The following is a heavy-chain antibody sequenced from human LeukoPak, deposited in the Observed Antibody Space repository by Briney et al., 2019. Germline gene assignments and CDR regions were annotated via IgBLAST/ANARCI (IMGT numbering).Heavy chain of an antibody. CDR3: ARDRQWLVSCWFDP. V-gene: IGHV3-33*01. CDR2: IWDDGSNK. D-gene: IGHD6-19*01. CDR1: GFTFSSYG. Sequence: PGGSLRLSCAASGFTFSSYGMHWVRQAPGKGLEWVAVIWDDGSNKYYADSVKGRFTISRDNSKNTLSLQMNSLRAEDTAVYYCARDRQWLVSCWFDPWGQGTLVTLSS. J-gene: IGHJ5*02.